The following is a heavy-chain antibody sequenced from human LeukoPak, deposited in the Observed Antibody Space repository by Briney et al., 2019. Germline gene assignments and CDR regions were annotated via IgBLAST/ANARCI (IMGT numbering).Heavy chain of an antibody. CDR2: INTNTGNP. CDR3: ARRYCSGGSCPFDY. CDR1: GYTFTGYY. D-gene: IGHD2-15*01. Sequence: ASVKVSCKASGYTFTGYYMHWVRQAPGQGLEWMGWINTNTGNPTYAQGFTGRFVFSLDTSVSTAYLQISSLKAEDTAVYYCARRYCSGGSCPFDYWGQGTLVTVSS. J-gene: IGHJ4*02. V-gene: IGHV7-4-1*02.